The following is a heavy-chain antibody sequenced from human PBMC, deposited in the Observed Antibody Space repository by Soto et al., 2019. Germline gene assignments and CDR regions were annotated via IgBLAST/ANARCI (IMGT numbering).Heavy chain of an antibody. D-gene: IGHD1-26*01. CDR1: GGSVNTYY. CDR2: IYYSGNT. J-gene: IGHJ4*02. CDR3: ARGRPWELYDY. Sequence: QVQLQESGPGLVKPSETLSLTCTVSGGSVNTYYWSWIRQPPGKGLEWIGYIYYSGNTNYNPSLKXXVTISVDTSKNQFSLKLSSMTAADTAVYFFARGRPWELYDYWGQGTLVTVSS. V-gene: IGHV4-59*02.